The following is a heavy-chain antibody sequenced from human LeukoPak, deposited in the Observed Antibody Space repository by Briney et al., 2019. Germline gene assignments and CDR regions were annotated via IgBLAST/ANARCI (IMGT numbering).Heavy chain of an antibody. CDR2: INHSGST. CDR1: GGSFSGYY. D-gene: IGHD3-10*01. V-gene: IGHV4-34*01. CDR3: ARDNSYGSGPLRPFDY. J-gene: IGHJ4*02. Sequence: SETLSLTCAVYGGSFSGYYWSWIRQPPGKGLEWIGEINHSGSTNYNPSLKSRVTISVDTSKNQFSLKLSSVTAADTAVYYCARDNSYGSGPLRPFDYWGQGTLVTVSS.